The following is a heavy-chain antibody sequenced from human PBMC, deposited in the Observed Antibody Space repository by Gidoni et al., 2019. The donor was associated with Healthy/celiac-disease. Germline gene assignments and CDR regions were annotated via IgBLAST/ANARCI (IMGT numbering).Heavy chain of an antibody. CDR2: ISCSGGRT. D-gene: IGHD3-10*01. Sequence: EVQLLESGGGLVQPGGSLILSCAASGFTFSSYAMSWVRQAPGKGLEWVSAISCSGGRTYYADSVKGRFTSSRDNSKNTLYLQMNSLRAEDTAVYYCAKDLYGSGSWGVDYWGQGTLVTVSS. V-gene: IGHV3-23*01. CDR3: AKDLYGSGSWGVDY. J-gene: IGHJ4*02. CDR1: GFTFSSYA.